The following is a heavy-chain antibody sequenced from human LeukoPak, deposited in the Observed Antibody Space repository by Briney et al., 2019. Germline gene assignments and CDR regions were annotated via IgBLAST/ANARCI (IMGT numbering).Heavy chain of an antibody. D-gene: IGHD2-2*01. J-gene: IGHJ4*02. CDR3: ARGGGYQLPPHY. V-gene: IGHV4-34*01. Sequence: SETLSLTCAVYGGSFSGFCWSWIRQPPGKGLEWIGEINHSGSTNYNPSLKSRVTISVDTSKNQFSLKLSSVTAADTAVYYCARGGGYQLPPHYWGQGTLVTVSS. CDR1: GGSFSGFC. CDR2: INHSGST.